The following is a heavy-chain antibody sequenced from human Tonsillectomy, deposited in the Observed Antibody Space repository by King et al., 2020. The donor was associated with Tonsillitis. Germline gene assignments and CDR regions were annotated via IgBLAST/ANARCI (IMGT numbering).Heavy chain of an antibody. D-gene: IGHD6-13*01. CDR1: GFSLSRYW. CDR2: INRDGSDT. CDR3: VRDLRQQRAANWLDS. J-gene: IGHJ5*01. V-gene: IGHV3-74*03. Sequence: VQLVESGGGLVQPGGSLRLSCAASGFSLSRYWMHWVRQVPGKGLVWVSRINRDGSDTTYVDSVKGRFTVSRDNARNTLYLQMNSLRVEDTAVYYCVRDLRQQRAANWLDSWGQGTLVTVTS.